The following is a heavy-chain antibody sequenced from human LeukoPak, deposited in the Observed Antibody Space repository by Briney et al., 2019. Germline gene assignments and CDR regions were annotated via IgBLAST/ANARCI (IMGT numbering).Heavy chain of an antibody. CDR2: ISGSGGST. J-gene: IGHJ4*02. V-gene: IGHV3-23*01. Sequence: GGSLRLSCAASGFTFSSYVMSWVRQAPGKGLEWVSAISGSGGSTYYADSVKGRFTISRDNSKNTLYLQMNSLRAEDTAVYYCAKYEDYYDSSGYVDYWGQGTLVTVSS. CDR3: AKYEDYYDSSGYVDY. D-gene: IGHD3-22*01. CDR1: GFTFSSYV.